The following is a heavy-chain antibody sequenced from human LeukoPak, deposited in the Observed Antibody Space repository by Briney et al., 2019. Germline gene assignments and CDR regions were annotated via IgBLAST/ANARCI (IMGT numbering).Heavy chain of an antibody. J-gene: IGHJ3*02. CDR1: GGTFSSYA. CDR3: ARGARFERTSGAFDI. V-gene: IGHV1-69*05. D-gene: IGHD1-14*01. Sequence: GASVKVSCKASGGTFSSYAISWVRQAPGQGLEWMGGIIPIFGTANYAQKFQGRVTITTDESTSTAYMELSSLRSEDTAVYYCARGARFERTSGAFDIWGQGTMVTVSS. CDR2: IIPIFGTA.